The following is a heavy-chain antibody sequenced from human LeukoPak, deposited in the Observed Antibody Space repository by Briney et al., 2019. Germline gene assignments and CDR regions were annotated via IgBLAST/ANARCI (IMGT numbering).Heavy chain of an antibody. V-gene: IGHV4-34*01. CDR1: GGSFSGYY. Sequence: SETLSLTCAVYGGSFSGYYWSWIRQPPGKGLEWIGEINHSGSTNCNPSLKSRVTISVDTSKNQFSLKLSSVTAADTAVYYCARSQILTGRTFDYWGQGTLVTVSS. J-gene: IGHJ4*02. CDR3: ARSQILTGRTFDY. D-gene: IGHD3-9*01. CDR2: INHSGST.